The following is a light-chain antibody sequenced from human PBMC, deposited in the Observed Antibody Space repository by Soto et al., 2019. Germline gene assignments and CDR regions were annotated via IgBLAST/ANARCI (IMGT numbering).Light chain of an antibody. CDR2: DAS. J-gene: IGKJ5*01. V-gene: IGKV3-11*01. Sequence: XLSLSPGERATLSCRASQSVSSYLAWYQQKPGQAPGLLIYDASNRATGIPARFSGSGSGTDFTLTISSLEPEDFAVYYCQQRSNWPITFGQGTRLEIK. CDR3: QQRSNWPIT. CDR1: QSVSSY.